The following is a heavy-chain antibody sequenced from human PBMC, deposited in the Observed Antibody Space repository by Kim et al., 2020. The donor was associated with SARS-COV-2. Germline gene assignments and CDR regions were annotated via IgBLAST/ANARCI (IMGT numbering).Heavy chain of an antibody. Sequence: GGSLRLSCAASEFTFSRYSMNLVRQVPGKGLEWVSTISRNSDYIYYADSVEGRFTISRDNAKNSLYLQMNSLRANDTAMYYCARDLSLGRPGGFDYWGQGTLVTVSS. CDR1: EFTFSRYS. CDR3: ARDLSLGRPGGFDY. J-gene: IGHJ4*02. D-gene: IGHD3-10*01. CDR2: ISRNSDYI. V-gene: IGHV3-21*01.